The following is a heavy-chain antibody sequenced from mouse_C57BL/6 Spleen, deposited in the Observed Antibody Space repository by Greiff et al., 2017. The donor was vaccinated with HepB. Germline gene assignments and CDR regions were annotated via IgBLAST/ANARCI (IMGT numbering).Heavy chain of an antibody. J-gene: IGHJ1*03. CDR1: GYTFTSYG. Sequence: QVQLQQSGAELARPGASVKLSCKASGYTFTSYGISWVKQRTGQGLEWIGEIYPRSGNTYYNEKFKGKATLTADKSSSTAYMEIRSRTSEDSAVYFCARSAPVVATRYFDVWGTGTTVTVSS. CDR3: ARSAPVVATRYFDV. V-gene: IGHV1-81*01. D-gene: IGHD1-1*01. CDR2: IYPRSGNT.